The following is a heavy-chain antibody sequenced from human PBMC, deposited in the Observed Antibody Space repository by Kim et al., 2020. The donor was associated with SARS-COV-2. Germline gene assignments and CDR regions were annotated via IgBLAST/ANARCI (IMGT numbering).Heavy chain of an antibody. CDR1: GFTFRTSW. CDR3: AAALGDY. Sequence: GGSLRLSCAASGFTFRTSWMHWVRQTPGKGLLWVSRINRDGNLVTYADSVKGRFTISRDNSKNTLYLQMNRLRADDTGVYYCAAALGDYWGRGTLVTVSS. J-gene: IGHJ4*02. V-gene: IGHV3-74*03. CDR2: INRDGNLV.